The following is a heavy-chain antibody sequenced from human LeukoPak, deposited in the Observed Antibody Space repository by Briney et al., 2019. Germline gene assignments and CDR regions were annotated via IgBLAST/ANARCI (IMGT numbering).Heavy chain of an antibody. J-gene: IGHJ6*02. CDR1: GGSISSGDYY. D-gene: IGHD3-9*01. CDR2: IYYSGST. V-gene: IGHV4-61*08. Sequence: PSETLSLTCTVSGGSISSGDYYWSWIRQPPGKGLEWIGYIYYSGSTNYNPSLKSRVTISVDTSKNQFSLKLSSVTAADTAVYYCARVKYFDYYYYGMDVWGQGTTVTVSS. CDR3: ARVKYFDYYYYGMDV.